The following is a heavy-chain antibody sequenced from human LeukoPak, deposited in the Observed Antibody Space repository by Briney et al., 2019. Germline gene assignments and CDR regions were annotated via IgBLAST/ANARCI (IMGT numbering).Heavy chain of an antibody. CDR1: GFTVSSNY. Sequence: PGGSLRLSCAASGFTVSSNYMSWVRQALGKGLEWVSVIYSGGSTYYADSVKGRFTISRDNSKNTLYLQMNSLRAEDTAVYYCAVDWNEGAFDIWGQGTMVTVSS. V-gene: IGHV3-66*02. J-gene: IGHJ3*02. CDR3: AVDWNEGAFDI. CDR2: IYSGGST. D-gene: IGHD1-1*01.